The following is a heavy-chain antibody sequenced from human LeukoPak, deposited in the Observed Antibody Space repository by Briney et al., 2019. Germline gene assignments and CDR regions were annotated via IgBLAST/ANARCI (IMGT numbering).Heavy chain of an antibody. Sequence: PGGSLRLSCAASGFTFSSYAMHWVRQAPGKGLEYVSAISSNGGSTYYANSVKGRFTISRDNSKNTLYLQMGSLRAEDMAVYYCARDFGSGCDYWGQGTLVTVSS. V-gene: IGHV3-64*01. CDR3: ARDFGSGCDY. CDR2: ISSNGGST. J-gene: IGHJ4*02. D-gene: IGHD3-22*01. CDR1: GFTFSSYA.